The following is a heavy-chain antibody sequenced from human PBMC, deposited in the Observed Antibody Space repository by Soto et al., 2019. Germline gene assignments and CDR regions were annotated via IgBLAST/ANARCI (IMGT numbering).Heavy chain of an antibody. V-gene: IGHV1-69*06. CDR3: ASYIVGYCSSTSCYTGAFDI. D-gene: IGHD2-2*02. J-gene: IGHJ3*02. CDR1: GGTFSSYA. Sequence: SVKVSCKVSGGTFSSYAISWVRQAPGQGLEWMGGIIPIFGTANYAQKFQGRVTITADKSTSTAYMELSSLRSEDTAVYYCASYIVGYCSSTSCYTGAFDIWGQGTMVTVSS. CDR2: IIPIFGTA.